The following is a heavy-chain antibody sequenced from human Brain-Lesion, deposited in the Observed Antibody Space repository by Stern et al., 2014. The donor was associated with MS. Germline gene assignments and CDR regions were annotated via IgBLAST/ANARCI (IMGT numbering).Heavy chain of an antibody. CDR1: GGTFSSNT. V-gene: IGHV1-69*09. Sequence: VQLVESGAEVKKPGSSVKVSCKTSGGTFSSNTITWVRQAPGQGLEWGGRMISLLDIADYAQKFQGRVTITADKSTSTAYMELSSLRAEDTAVYYCARESTGDAFDIWGQGTMVAVSS. CDR2: MISLLDIA. J-gene: IGHJ3*02. CDR3: ARESTGDAFDI. D-gene: IGHD3-10*01.